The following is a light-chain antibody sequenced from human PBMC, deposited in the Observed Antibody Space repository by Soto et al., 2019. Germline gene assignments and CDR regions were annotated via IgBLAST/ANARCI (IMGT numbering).Light chain of an antibody. J-gene: IGKJ4*01. CDR1: QSVRSN. V-gene: IGKV3-15*01. CDR3: QPYNNRPLT. Sequence: EIVMTQSPATLSVSPGERATLSCRASQSVRSNLAWYQQKPGQGPRLLIYDASTRATGVPTRFSGSRSGAEFTLTINSLQSEDFAVYYCQPYNNRPLTFGGGTKVDIK. CDR2: DAS.